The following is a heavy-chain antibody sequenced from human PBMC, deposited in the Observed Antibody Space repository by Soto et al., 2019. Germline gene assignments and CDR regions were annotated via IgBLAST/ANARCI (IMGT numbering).Heavy chain of an antibody. CDR3: ARSQIAVAGTFDY. D-gene: IGHD6-19*01. J-gene: IGHJ4*02. CDR2: IWYDGSNK. V-gene: IGHV3-33*01. Sequence: GGSLRLSCAASGFTFSSYGMHWVRQAPGKGLEWVAVIWYDGSNKYYADSVKGRFTISRDNSKNTLYLQMNSLRAEDTAVYYCARSQIAVAGTFDYWGQGTLVTVSS. CDR1: GFTFSSYG.